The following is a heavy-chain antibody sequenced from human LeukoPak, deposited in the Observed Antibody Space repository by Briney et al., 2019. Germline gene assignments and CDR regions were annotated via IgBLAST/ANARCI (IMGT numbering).Heavy chain of an antibody. J-gene: IGHJ6*03. D-gene: IGHD3-3*01. CDR2: INHSGST. V-gene: IGHV4-34*01. CDR1: GGSFSGYY. CDR3: ARAISYYDFWSGLLELSYYYYMDV. Sequence: SETLSLTCAVYGGSFSGYYWSWIRQPPGKGLEWIGEINHSGSTNYNPSLKSRVTISVDTSRNQFSLKLSSVTAADTAVYYCARAISYYDFWSGLLELSYYYYMDVWGKGPRSPSP.